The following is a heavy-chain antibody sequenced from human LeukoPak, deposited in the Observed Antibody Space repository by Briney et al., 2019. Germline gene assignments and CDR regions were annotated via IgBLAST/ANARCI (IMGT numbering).Heavy chain of an antibody. CDR1: GGSISSYY. J-gene: IGHJ6*03. D-gene: IGHD3-10*01. CDR3: ARAPQGGSSSRYYYYYYYINV. CDR2: IYYSGYT. V-gene: IGHV4-59*08. Sequence: SETLSLTCTVSGGSISSYYWSWIRQPPGKGLEWIGDIYYSGYTNYNPSLKSRVTISVDTSKNQFSLKLRSVTAADTAVYYCARAPQGGSSSRYYYYYYYINVWGKGTSVTVSS.